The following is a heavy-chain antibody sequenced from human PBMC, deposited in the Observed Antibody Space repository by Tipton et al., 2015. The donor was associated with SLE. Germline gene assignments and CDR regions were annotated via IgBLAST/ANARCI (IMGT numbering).Heavy chain of an antibody. CDR1: GGSISSYY. V-gene: IGHV4-59*01. CDR3: ARESGWGPRFCY. CDR2: IYYSGST. D-gene: IGHD6-25*01. Sequence: TLSITCTVSGGSISSYYWSWIRQPPGKGLEWIGYIYYSGSTNYNPSLKSRVTISVDTSKNQFSLKLSSVTAADTAVDYCARESGWGPRFCYWGQGTLVTVSS. J-gene: IGHJ4*02.